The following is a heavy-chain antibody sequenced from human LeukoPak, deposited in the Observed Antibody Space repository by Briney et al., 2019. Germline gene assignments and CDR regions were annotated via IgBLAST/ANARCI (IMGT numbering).Heavy chain of an antibody. J-gene: IGHJ4*02. CDR2: ISSSSSYI. D-gene: IGHD5-18*01. CDR3: ARGTRRRYSYGSDY. Sequence: GGSLRLSCAASGFTFSSYSMNWVRQAPGKGLEWVSSISSSSSYIYYADSVKGRFTISRDNAKNSLYLQMNSLRAEDTAVYYCARGTRRRYSYGSDYWGQGTLVTVSS. V-gene: IGHV3-21*04. CDR1: GFTFSSYS.